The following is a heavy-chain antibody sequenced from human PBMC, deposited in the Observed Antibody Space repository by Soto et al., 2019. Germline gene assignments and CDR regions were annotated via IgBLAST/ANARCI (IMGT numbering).Heavy chain of an antibody. D-gene: IGHD2-2*01. J-gene: IGHJ3*02. CDR3: ARDRGSSWPDAFDI. Sequence: QVQLQESGPGLVKPSQTLSLTCTVSGAPISSGDDYWSWIRQPPGKGLEWIGYIYYSGSTKYNPSLKSRVTISVDTSKNQMSLKLSSVTAADTAAYYCARDRGSSWPDAFDIWGQGTMVTVSS. V-gene: IGHV4-30-4*01. CDR1: GAPISSGDDY. CDR2: IYYSGST.